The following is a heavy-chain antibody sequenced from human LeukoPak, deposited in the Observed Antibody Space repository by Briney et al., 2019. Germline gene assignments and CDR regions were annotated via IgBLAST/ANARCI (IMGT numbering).Heavy chain of an antibody. Sequence: ASVKVSCKASGYTFTSYGISWVRQAPGQGLEWMGWISAYNGNTNYAQKLQGRVTMTTDTSTSTAYMELRSLRSDDTAVYYCARVGGRFLEWFPFDYWGQGTLVTVSS. D-gene: IGHD3-3*01. CDR1: GYTFTSYG. V-gene: IGHV1-18*01. CDR2: ISAYNGNT. J-gene: IGHJ4*02. CDR3: ARVGGRFLEWFPFDY.